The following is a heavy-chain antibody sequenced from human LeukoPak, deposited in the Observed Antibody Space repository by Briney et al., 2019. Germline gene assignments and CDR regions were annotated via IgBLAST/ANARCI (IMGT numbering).Heavy chain of an antibody. CDR1: GYTFTSYG. D-gene: IGHD3-3*01. Sequence: ASVKVSCKASGYTFTSYGISWVRQAPGQGLEWMGWISAYNGNTNYAQKLQGRVTMTTDTSTSTAYMELRSLRSDDTAVYYCARHIDFWSGFGXYXGMDVWGQGTTVTVS. CDR3: ARHIDFWSGFGXYXGMDV. V-gene: IGHV1-18*01. J-gene: IGHJ6*02. CDR2: ISAYNGNT.